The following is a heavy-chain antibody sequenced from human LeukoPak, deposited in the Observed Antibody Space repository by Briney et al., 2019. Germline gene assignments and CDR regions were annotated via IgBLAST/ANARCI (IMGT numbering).Heavy chain of an antibody. CDR3: TRDTIGSLDY. V-gene: IGHV3-7*01. D-gene: IGHD1-26*01. J-gene: IGHJ4*02. Sequence: PGGSLRLSCAASGFTFANSWMAWVRQAPGKGLEWVANIKQDGSTKNYADSLKGRFTISRDNPKNSLFLQMNNLRADDTAIYYCTRDTIGSLDYWGQGILVTVAS. CDR1: GFTFANSW. CDR2: IKQDGSTK.